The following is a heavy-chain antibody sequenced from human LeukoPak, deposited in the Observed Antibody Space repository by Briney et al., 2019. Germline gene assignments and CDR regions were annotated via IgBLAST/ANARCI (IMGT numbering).Heavy chain of an antibody. CDR2: ISGSGGTT. Sequence: GGSLGLSCTASGFIFSTCAMSWVRQAPGKGLEWVSAISGSGGTTYYADSVKGRFTISRDNSKNTLFLQMNSLRAEDTAVYYCAKDRSSSSWFDGYDIWGQGTMVTVSS. J-gene: IGHJ3*02. CDR1: GFIFSTCA. CDR3: AKDRSSSSWFDGYDI. D-gene: IGHD6-13*01. V-gene: IGHV3-23*01.